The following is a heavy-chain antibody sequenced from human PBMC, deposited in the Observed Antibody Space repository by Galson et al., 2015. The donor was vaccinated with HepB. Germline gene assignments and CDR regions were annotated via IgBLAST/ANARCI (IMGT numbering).Heavy chain of an antibody. CDR3: ARSPYGGAEYLQD. J-gene: IGHJ1*01. CDR2: ISPSGSTT. Sequence: SLRLSCAASGFTFSDYYMRWIRQAPGKGLEWVSHISPSGSTTYYADSVRGRFTISRDNAKNSLFLQMNNLRAEDMAVYYCARSPYGGAEYLQDWGQGTLVTVSS. CDR1: GFTFSDYY. V-gene: IGHV3-11*01. D-gene: IGHD4-17*01.